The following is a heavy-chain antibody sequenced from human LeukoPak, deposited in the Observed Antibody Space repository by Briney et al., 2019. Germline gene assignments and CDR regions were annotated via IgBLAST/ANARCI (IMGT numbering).Heavy chain of an antibody. V-gene: IGHV4-59*01. CDR2: IYYSGST. J-gene: IGHJ4*02. CDR1: GGSISSYY. CDR3: ARAKAAAGTPAFDY. Sequence: SETLSLTCTVSGGSISSYYWSWIRQPPGKGLEWIGYIYYSGSTNYNPSLKSRVTISVDTSKNQFSLKLSSVTAADTAVYYCARAKAAAGTPAFDYWGQGTLVTVSS. D-gene: IGHD6-13*01.